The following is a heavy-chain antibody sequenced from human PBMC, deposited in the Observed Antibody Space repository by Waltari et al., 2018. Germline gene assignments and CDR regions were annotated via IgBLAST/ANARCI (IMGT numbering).Heavy chain of an antibody. Sequence: EVQLVETGGGLIQPGGSLRLSCAASGFTVSSNYMSWVRQAPGKGLEWVSIIYSGGSTYYADSVKGRFTISRDNSKNTLYLQMNSLRAEDTAVYYCARGITGTSDYFYYMDVWGKGTTVTVSS. CDR3: ARGITGTSDYFYYMDV. D-gene: IGHD1-7*01. CDR1: GFTVSSNY. J-gene: IGHJ6*03. V-gene: IGHV3-53*02. CDR2: IYSGGST.